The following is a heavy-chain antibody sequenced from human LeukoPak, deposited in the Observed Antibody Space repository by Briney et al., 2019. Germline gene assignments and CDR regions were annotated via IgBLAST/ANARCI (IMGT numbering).Heavy chain of an antibody. D-gene: IGHD3-9*01. J-gene: IGHJ5*02. V-gene: IGHV1-69*13. CDR3: ARGGDYDILTGSGWFDP. CDR1: GGTFSSYA. CDR2: IIPIFGTA. Sequence: SVKVSCKASGGTFSSYAISWVRQAPGQGLEWMGGIIPIFGTANYAQKFQGRVTITADESTSTAYMELSSLRSEDTAVYYCARGGDYDILTGSGWFDPWGQGTLVTVSS.